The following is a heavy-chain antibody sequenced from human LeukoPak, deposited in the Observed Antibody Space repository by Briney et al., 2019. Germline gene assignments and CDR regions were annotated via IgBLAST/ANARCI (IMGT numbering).Heavy chain of an antibody. CDR1: GYTFTSYD. J-gene: IGHJ4*02. CDR3: ARGRSTGYPYYFEY. V-gene: IGHV1-8*03. Sequence: ASVKVSCKASGYTFTSYDINWVRQATGQGLEWMGWMNPNSGSTGYAQKFQGRVTITRNTSISTAYMELSGLRSEDTAVYYCARGRSTGYPYYFEYWGQGTLVTVFS. D-gene: IGHD5-12*01. CDR2: MNPNSGST.